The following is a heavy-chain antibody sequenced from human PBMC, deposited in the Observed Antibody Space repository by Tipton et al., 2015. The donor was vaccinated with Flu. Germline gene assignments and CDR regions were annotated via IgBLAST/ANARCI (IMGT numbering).Heavy chain of an antibody. CDR2: IFHGGST. Sequence: TLSLTCTVSGYSISSGYYWGWIRQPPGKGLEWIGSIFHGGSTYCNPSLKSRVTISVDTSKNQFSLKLSSVTAADTAVYYCATYYYGSGTQSAFDYWGQGTPVTVSS. D-gene: IGHD3-10*01. V-gene: IGHV4-38-2*02. CDR3: ATYYYGSGTQSAFDY. CDR1: GYSISSGYY. J-gene: IGHJ4*02.